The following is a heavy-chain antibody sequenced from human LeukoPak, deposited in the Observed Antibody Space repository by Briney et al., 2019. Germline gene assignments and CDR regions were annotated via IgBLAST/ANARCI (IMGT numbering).Heavy chain of an antibody. CDR1: GFTFSSYS. Sequence: GGSLRLSCAASGFTFSSYSMDWVRQAPGKGLEWVTSISSSSSYIYYADSVKGRFTISRDNAKNSLYLQMNSLRAEDTAVYYCARGSPVSGDYWGQGTLVTVSS. CDR2: ISSSSSYI. V-gene: IGHV3-21*01. CDR3: ARGSPVSGDY. J-gene: IGHJ4*02. D-gene: IGHD1-26*01.